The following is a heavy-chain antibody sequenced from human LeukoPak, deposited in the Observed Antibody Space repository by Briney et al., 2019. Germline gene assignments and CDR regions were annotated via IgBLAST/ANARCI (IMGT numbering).Heavy chain of an antibody. D-gene: IGHD4-17*01. CDR2: IYPGDSDT. Sequence: GESLKISCKGSGYSFTNYWLGWVRQMPGKGLEWMGIIYPGDSDTRYSPSFQGQVTISADKSISTAYLQWSSLKTSDTAMYYCARRLTATAPFDSWGQGTLVTVSS. CDR3: ARRLTATAPFDS. CDR1: GYSFTNYW. V-gene: IGHV5-51*01. J-gene: IGHJ4*02.